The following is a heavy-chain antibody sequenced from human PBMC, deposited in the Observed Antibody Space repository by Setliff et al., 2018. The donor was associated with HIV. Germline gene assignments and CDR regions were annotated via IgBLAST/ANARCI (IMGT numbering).Heavy chain of an antibody. CDR3: ARFSTSSGGTFDY. CDR2: IYHSGST. Sequence: SETLSLTCAVSRGSISSDNWWTWLRQPPGKGLEWIGEIYHSGSTNYNASLKSRVTISVDTSKNQFSLKLTSVTAADTAVYYCARFSTSSGGTFDYWGQGTLVTVSS. J-gene: IGHJ4*02. D-gene: IGHD6-6*01. V-gene: IGHV4-4*02. CDR1: RGSISSDNW.